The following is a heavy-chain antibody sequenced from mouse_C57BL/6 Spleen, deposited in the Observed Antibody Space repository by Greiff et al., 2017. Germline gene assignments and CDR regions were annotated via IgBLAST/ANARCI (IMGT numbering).Heavy chain of an antibody. CDR3: ARDLYGNYVEAWFAY. D-gene: IGHD2-1*01. Sequence: EVQRVESGPGLVKPSQSLSLTCSVTGYSITSGYYWNWIRQFPGNKLEWMGYISYDGSNNYNPSLKNRISITRDTSKNQFFLKLNSVTTEDTATYYCARDLYGNYVEAWFAYWGQGTLVTVSA. V-gene: IGHV3-6*01. CDR1: GYSITSGYY. CDR2: ISYDGSN. J-gene: IGHJ3*01.